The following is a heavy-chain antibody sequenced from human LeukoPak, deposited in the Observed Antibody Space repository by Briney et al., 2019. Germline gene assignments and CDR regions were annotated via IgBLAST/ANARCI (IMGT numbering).Heavy chain of an antibody. CDR3: ARGVSSYPTDAFDI. J-gene: IGHJ3*02. D-gene: IGHD2-8*01. CDR1: GGTFSSYT. V-gene: IGHV1-69*02. Sequence: SVKVSCKASGGTFSSYTISWVRQAPGQGLEWMGRIIPILGIANYAQKFQGRVTITADKSTSTACMELSSLRSEDTAVYYCARGVSSYPTDAFDIWGQGTMVTVSS. CDR2: IIPILGIA.